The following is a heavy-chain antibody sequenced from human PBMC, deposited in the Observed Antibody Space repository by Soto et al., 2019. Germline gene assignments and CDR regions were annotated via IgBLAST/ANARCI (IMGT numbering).Heavy chain of an antibody. V-gene: IGHV4-39*01. D-gene: IGHD3-3*01. CDR2: IYYSGST. Sequence: SETLSLTCTVSGGSISSSSYYWGWIRQPPGKGLEWIGSIYYSGSTYYNPSLKSRVTISVDTSKNQFSLKLSSVTAADTAVYYCARSPLGFWSGYYFGPHYYYYYGMDVWGQGTTVTVSS. J-gene: IGHJ6*02. CDR1: GGSISSSSYY. CDR3: ARSPLGFWSGYYFGPHYYYYYGMDV.